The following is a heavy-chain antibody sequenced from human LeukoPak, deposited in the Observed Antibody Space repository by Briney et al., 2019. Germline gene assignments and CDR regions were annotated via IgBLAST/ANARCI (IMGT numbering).Heavy chain of an antibody. D-gene: IGHD3-10*01. CDR1: GFTVSDNY. CDR2: IYSGGNT. V-gene: IGHV3-53*01. Sequence: GGSLRLSCAASGFTVSDNYMSWVRQAPGEGLEWLSVIYSGGNTYYADSVKGRFTILRDNSKNTMYLQMNSLRAEDTAVYYCASSFRPMIRGPFDYWGQGTLVTVSS. CDR3: ASSFRPMIRGPFDY. J-gene: IGHJ4*02.